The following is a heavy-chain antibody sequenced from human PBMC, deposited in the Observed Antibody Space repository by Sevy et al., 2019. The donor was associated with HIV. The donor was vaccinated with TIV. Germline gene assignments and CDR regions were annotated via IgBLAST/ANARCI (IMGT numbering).Heavy chain of an antibody. CDR1: GGTFSSYA. Sequence: ASVKVSCKASGGTFSSYAISWVRQAPGQGLEWMGGIIPIFGTANYAQKFQGRVTITADKSTSTAYMELSSLRSEDTAVYYCASDVLYCSGGSCHRTYYYMDVWGKGTTVTVSS. V-gene: IGHV1-69*06. CDR2: IIPIFGTA. CDR3: ASDVLYCSGGSCHRTYYYMDV. J-gene: IGHJ6*03. D-gene: IGHD2-15*01.